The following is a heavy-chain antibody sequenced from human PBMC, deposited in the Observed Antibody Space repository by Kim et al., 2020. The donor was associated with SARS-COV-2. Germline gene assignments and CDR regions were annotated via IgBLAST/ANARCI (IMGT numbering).Heavy chain of an antibody. CDR1: GFTFSSYS. J-gene: IGHJ4*02. CDR2: ISSSSSYI. V-gene: IGHV3-21*01. D-gene: IGHD3-16*02. Sequence: GGSLRLSCAASGFTFSSYSMNWVRQAPGKGLEWVSSISSSSSYIYYADSVKGRFTISRDNAKNSLYLQMNSLRAEDTAVYYCAIYVWGSYRSIIDYWGQGTLVTVSS. CDR3: AIYVWGSYRSIIDY.